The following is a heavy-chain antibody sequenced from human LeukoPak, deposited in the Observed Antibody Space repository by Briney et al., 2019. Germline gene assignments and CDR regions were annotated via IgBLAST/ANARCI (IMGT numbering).Heavy chain of an antibody. J-gene: IGHJ4*01. V-gene: IGHV3-30*02. CDR2: IQYEGTNK. D-gene: IGHD2-8*01. CDR3: AKDQWRGHGYFDY. Sequence: PGGSLRLSRAASRFTLTSYGIHWVRQAPGKGREGVSFIQYEGTNKYYADAVRGRFTISRDNSKSTLYLQMNSVRSEDTRVYYCAKDQWRGHGYFDYWGQGAPVTVSS. CDR1: RFTLTSYG.